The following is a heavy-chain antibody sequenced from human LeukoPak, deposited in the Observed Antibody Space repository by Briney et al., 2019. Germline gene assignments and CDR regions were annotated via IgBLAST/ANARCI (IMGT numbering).Heavy chain of an antibody. J-gene: IGHJ4*02. CDR3: AHLYFYNSGGYSRAFDY. CDR1: GFSLTTHGVG. CDR2: IYWDDEK. D-gene: IGHD3-22*01. Sequence: SGPTLIHPTQTLTLTYTFSGFSLTTHGVGVGWIRQPPGKALEGLALIYWDDEKRYSPSLRTRLTITKDTSKSQVVLTLTNMDPVDTATYYCAHLYFYNSGGYSRAFDYWGQGTLVTVSS. V-gene: IGHV2-5*02.